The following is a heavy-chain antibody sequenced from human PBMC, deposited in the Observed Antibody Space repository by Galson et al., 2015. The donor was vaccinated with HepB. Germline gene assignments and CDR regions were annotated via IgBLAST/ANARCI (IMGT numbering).Heavy chain of an antibody. Sequence: SLRLSCAASGFTFSNYRMHWVRQAPGKGLVWVSRINSDGSSTTYADSVKGRFTISRDNAKNTLYLQMNSLKAEDTAVYYCARGSYYYDSSGYSTKWDGVEYYYYGMDVWGQGTTVTVSS. CDR1: GFTFSNYR. J-gene: IGHJ6*02. V-gene: IGHV3-74*01. D-gene: IGHD3-22*01. CDR3: ARGSYYYDSSGYSTKWDGVEYYYYGMDV. CDR2: INSDGSST.